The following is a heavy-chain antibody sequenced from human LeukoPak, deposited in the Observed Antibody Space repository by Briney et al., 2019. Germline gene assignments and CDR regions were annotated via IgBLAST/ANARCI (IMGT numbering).Heavy chain of an antibody. CDR2: ISSSGSTI. J-gene: IGHJ6*03. D-gene: IGHD6-19*01. V-gene: IGHV3-11*01. CDR1: GFTFSDYY. Sequence: GGSLRLSCAASGFTFSDYYMSWIRQAPGKGLEWVSYISSSGSTIYYADSVKGRFTISRDNAKNSLYLQMNSLRAEDTAVYYCASAAPSESGWYVGNYYMDVWGKGTTVTISS. CDR3: ASAAPSESGWYVGNYYMDV.